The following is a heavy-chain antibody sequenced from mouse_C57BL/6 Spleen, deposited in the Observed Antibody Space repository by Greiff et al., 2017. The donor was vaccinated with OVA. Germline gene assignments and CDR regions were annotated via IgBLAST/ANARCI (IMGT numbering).Heavy chain of an antibody. CDR3: ARKVGYSNPFDY. J-gene: IGHJ2*01. CDR1: GYTFTSYW. Sequence: QVQLQQPGAELVRPGTSVKLSCKASGYTFTSYWMHWVKQRPGQGLEWIGVIDPSDSYTNYNQKFKGKATWTVDTSSSTAYMQLSSLTSEDSAVYYCARKVGYSNPFDYWGQGTTLTVSS. D-gene: IGHD2-5*01. CDR2: IDPSDSYT. V-gene: IGHV1-59*01.